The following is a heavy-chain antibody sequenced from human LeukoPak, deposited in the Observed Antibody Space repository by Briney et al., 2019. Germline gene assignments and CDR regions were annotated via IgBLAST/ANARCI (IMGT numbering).Heavy chain of an antibody. CDR3: ARDHSYYDFWSGSTSSYGMDV. J-gene: IGHJ6*02. D-gene: IGHD3-3*01. V-gene: IGHV3-30*03. Sequence: PGGSLRLSCAASGFPFSSYGMHWVRQAPGKGLEWVAVISHDGTNKYYADSVKGRFTISRDNSKNTLYLQMNSLRAEDTAVYYCARDHSYYDFWSGSTSSYGMDVWGQGTTVTVSS. CDR2: ISHDGTNK. CDR1: GFPFSSYG.